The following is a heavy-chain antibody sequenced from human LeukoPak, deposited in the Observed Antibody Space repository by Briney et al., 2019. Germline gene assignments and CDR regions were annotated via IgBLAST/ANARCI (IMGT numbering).Heavy chain of an antibody. CDR1: GGSISSYY. D-gene: IGHD1-26*01. Sequence: PSETLSLTCTVSGGSISSYYWSWIRQSPGKGLEWIGYIYYTGTTSYNPSLRSRVTMSADTSKNQFSLKLSSVTAADTAVYYCARDRIVGAHTAFDIWGQGTMVTVSS. CDR2: IYYTGTT. CDR3: ARDRIVGAHTAFDI. J-gene: IGHJ3*02. V-gene: IGHV4-59*01.